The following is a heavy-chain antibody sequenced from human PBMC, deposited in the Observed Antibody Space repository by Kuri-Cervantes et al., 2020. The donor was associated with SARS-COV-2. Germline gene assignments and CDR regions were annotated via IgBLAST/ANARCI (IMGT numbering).Heavy chain of an antibody. V-gene: IGHV1-69*04. D-gene: IGHD2-8*01. CDR1: GGTFSSYA. Sequence: SVKVSCKASGGTFSSYAISWVRQAPGQGLEWMGRIIPILGIANYAQKFQGRVTITADKSTSTAYMELSSLRSKDTAVYYCARDDCTNGVCWIDYWGQGTLVTVSS. J-gene: IGHJ4*02. CDR3: ARDDCTNGVCWIDY. CDR2: IIPILGIA.